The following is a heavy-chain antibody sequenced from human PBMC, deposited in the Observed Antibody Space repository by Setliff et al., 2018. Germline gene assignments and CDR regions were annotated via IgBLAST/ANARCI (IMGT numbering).Heavy chain of an antibody. D-gene: IGHD1-26*01. CDR2: IIPIFGTA. V-gene: IGHV1-69*05. CDR3: ARSPPNRGVGQGHHMDV. Sequence: SVKVSCKASGGTFRNYGISWVRQAPGQGLDWMGGIIPIFGTANYAQKFQGRVTITTDDSTNTAYMELSSLRSEDTAVYYCARSPPNRGVGQGHHMDVWGKGTTVTVSS. J-gene: IGHJ6*03. CDR1: GGTFRNYG.